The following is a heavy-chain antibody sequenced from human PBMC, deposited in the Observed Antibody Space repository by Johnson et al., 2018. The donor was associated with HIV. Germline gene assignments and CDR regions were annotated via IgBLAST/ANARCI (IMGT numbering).Heavy chain of an antibody. CDR2: IRYDGSNK. CDR3: AKDGAMAFDI. Sequence: VPLVESGGGVVQPGGSLRLSCAASGFTFSSYGMHWVRQAPGKGLEWVAFIRYDGSNKYYADSVKARFTISRDNSKNTLYLQMNSLRTEDTTVYYCAKDGAMAFDICGQGTLVTVSS. J-gene: IGHJ3*02. D-gene: IGHD2-2*01. V-gene: IGHV3-30*02. CDR1: GFTFSSYG.